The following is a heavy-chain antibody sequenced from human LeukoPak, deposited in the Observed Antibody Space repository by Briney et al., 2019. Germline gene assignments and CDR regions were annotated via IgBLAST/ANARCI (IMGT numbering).Heavy chain of an antibody. Sequence: GGSLRLSCVTSGFTFFTHPMNWVRQALGKGLEWVSYISISASTMYYADSVRGRFTISRDNAKNSVYLQMDSLRADDTAVYYCVRDRFDYALDYWGQGALVTVSS. CDR1: GFTFFTHP. V-gene: IGHV3-48*03. J-gene: IGHJ4*02. D-gene: IGHD4-17*01. CDR2: ISISASTM. CDR3: VRDRFDYALDY.